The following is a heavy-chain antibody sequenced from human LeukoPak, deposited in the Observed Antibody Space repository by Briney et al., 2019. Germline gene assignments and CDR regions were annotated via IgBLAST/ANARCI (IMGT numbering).Heavy chain of an antibody. J-gene: IGHJ4*02. D-gene: IGHD4-17*01. CDR1: GFTFSRYW. CDR3: ATGDKTTVTTTFDY. Sequence: GGSLRLSCAVSGFTFSRYWMSWVRQAPGKGLEWVANIKQDGSEKYYLDSVKGRFTISRDNAKNSLYLQMNSLRVEDTAVYYCATGDKTTVTTTFDYWGQGTLVTVSS. V-gene: IGHV3-7*05. CDR2: IKQDGSEK.